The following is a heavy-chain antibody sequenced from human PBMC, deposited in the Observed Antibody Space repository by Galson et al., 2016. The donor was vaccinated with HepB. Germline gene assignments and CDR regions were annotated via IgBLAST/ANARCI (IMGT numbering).Heavy chain of an antibody. CDR2: IGGGGGSP. D-gene: IGHD2-15*01. J-gene: IGHJ4*02. CDR1: GFTFSNFA. CDR3: VKDYPQPPWW. Sequence: SLRLSCAASGFTFSNFAMSWVRQAPGKGLEWVSAIGGGGGSPSYADSVKGRFTISRDNSKNTLYLEMNSLSAEDTAVYYCVKDYPQPPWWWGQGTLVTVAS. V-gene: IGHV3-23*01.